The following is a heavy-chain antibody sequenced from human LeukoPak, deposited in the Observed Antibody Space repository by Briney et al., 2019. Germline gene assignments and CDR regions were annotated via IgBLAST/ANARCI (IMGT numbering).Heavy chain of an antibody. CDR1: GGSISSYY. J-gene: IGHJ3*02. CDR2: IYYSGST. D-gene: IGHD3-9*01. V-gene: IGHV4-59*01. CDR3: ARGFRYAKYYDILTGPI. Sequence: PSETLSLTCTVSGGSISSYYWSWIRQPPGQGLECFGYIYYSGSTNYNPSLKSRVTISVDTSKNQFSLKLSSVTAADTAVYYCARGFRYAKYYDILTGPIWGQGTMVTVSS.